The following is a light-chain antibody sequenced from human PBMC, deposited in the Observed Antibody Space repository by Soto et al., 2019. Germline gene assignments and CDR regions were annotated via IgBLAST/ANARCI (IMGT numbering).Light chain of an antibody. V-gene: IGLV1-51*02. Sequence: QSVLTQPPSVSAAPGQKVTISCSGSSSDIGNNYVSWYQQCPGTAPKLLIYANNKRPSGISDRFSGSKSGTSATMGITGLPTGDEADYYCGTLYSSLSAAVFGGGTQLTV. CDR3: GTLYSSLSAAV. CDR2: ANN. J-gene: IGLJ7*01. CDR1: SSDIGNNY.